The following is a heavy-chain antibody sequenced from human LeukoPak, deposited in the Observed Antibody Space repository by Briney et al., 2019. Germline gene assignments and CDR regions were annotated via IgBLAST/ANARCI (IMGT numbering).Heavy chain of an antibody. CDR3: ARDLSQNYYDSSGYFPY. J-gene: IGHJ4*02. CDR2: IIPIFGTA. CDR1: GGTFISYA. Sequence: ASVTVSCKASGGTFISYAISWVRQAPGQGLEWMGGIIPIFGTANYAQKFQGRVTITADESTSTAYMELSSLRSEDTAVYYCARDLSQNYYDSSGYFPYWGQGTLVTVSS. D-gene: IGHD3-22*01. V-gene: IGHV1-69*13.